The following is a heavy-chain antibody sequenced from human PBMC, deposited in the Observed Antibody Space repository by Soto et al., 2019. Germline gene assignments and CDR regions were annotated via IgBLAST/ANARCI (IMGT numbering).Heavy chain of an antibody. CDR2: ISYDGSNK. Sequence: GGSLRLSCAASGFTFSSYGMHWVRQAPGKGLEWVAVISYDGSNKYYADSVKGRFTISRDNSKNTLYLQTNSLRAEDTAVYYCAKGPSVGVTMIVVPGAFDIWGQGTMVTVSS. D-gene: IGHD3-22*01. J-gene: IGHJ3*02. CDR3: AKGPSVGVTMIVVPGAFDI. CDR1: GFTFSSYG. V-gene: IGHV3-30*18.